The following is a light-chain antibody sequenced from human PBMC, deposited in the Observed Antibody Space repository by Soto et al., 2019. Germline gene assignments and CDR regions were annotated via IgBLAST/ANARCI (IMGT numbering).Light chain of an antibody. Sequence: DIVMTQSPDSLAVSLGERATINCNSSQTVLDSSNNKDYLTWYQQKPGQPPKLLIYWASTREFGVPDRFSGSGSGTDFTLTISSLQAEDVAVYYCQQYYSTPRTFGHGTKVEIK. CDR3: QQYYSTPRT. CDR2: WAS. J-gene: IGKJ1*01. CDR1: QTVLDSSNNKDY. V-gene: IGKV4-1*01.